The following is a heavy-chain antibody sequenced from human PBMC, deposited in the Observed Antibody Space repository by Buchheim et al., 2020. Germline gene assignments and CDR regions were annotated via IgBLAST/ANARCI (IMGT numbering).Heavy chain of an antibody. CDR2: ISGTGKYI. D-gene: IGHD2-15*01. V-gene: IGHV3-21*01. J-gene: IGHJ4*02. CDR1: GFTFSSYT. Sequence: EVQLVEFGGGLVRPGGSLRLSCTASGFTFSSYTMNWVRHAPGKGLEWVSSISGTGKYIYSADSVKGRFTVSRDNARSSVYLQMTSLGVEDTAVYYCVREGDCGGGTCYFDLDYWGQGT. CDR3: VREGDCGGGTCYFDLDY.